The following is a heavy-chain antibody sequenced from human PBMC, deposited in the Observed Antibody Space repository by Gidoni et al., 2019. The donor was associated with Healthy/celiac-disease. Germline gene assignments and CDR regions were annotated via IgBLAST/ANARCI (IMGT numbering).Heavy chain of an antibody. CDR3: ARNRVATIRDYYGMDV. CDR1: GATFSSSA. CDR2: IIPILGIA. Sequence: QVQLVQSGAEVKKPGSSVKVSCKASGATFSSSAISWVRQAPGQGLEWMGRIIPILGIANDAQKFQGRVTITADKSTSTDYMELSSMRSEDTAVYYCARNRVATIRDYYGMDVWGQGTTVTVSS. V-gene: IGHV1-69*04. J-gene: IGHJ6*02. D-gene: IGHD5-12*01.